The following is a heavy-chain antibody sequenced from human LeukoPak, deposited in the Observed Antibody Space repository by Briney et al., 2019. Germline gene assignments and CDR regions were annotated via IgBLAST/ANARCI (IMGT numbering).Heavy chain of an antibody. CDR3: ARSYCSGGSCYFPFDY. CDR2: IFHSGST. Sequence: PSETLSLTCTVSGDSISSSSSYWGWIRQPPGKGLEWIASIFHSGSTNYNPALKSRVTISVDTSKNQFSLKPSSVTAADTAVYYCARSYCSGGSCYFPFDYWGRGTLVTVSS. V-gene: IGHV4-39*01. D-gene: IGHD2-15*01. CDR1: GDSISSSSSY. J-gene: IGHJ4*02.